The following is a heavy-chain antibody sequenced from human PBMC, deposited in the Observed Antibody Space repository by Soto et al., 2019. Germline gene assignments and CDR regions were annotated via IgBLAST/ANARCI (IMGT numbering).Heavy chain of an antibody. D-gene: IGHD4-17*01. Sequence: SETLSLTCAVYGGSFSGYYWSWIRQPPGKGLEWIGYIYYSGSTNYNPSLKSRVTISVDTSKNQFSLKLSSVTAADTAVYYCARRYGVYFDYWGQGTLVTVSS. V-gene: IGHV4-59*08. CDR2: IYYSGST. CDR3: ARRYGVYFDY. J-gene: IGHJ4*02. CDR1: GGSFSGYY.